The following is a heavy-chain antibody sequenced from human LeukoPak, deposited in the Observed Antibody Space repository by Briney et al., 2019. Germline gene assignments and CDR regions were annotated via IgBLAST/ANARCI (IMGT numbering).Heavy chain of an antibody. CDR2: MNPNSGST. V-gene: IGHV1-8*01. Sequence: ASVKVSCKTSGYTFTNYDINWVRQATGQGLEWMGWMNPNSGSTGLAQKFQGRVTLTRDTSLSTAYMELSNLRSDDTAVYYCARDEVVAAPNYFGMVVWGQGTTVSVSS. CDR1: GYTFTNYD. D-gene: IGHD2-15*01. J-gene: IGHJ6*02. CDR3: ARDEVVAAPNYFGMVV.